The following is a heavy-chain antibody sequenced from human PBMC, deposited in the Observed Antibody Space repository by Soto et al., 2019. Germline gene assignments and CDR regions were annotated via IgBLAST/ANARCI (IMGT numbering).Heavy chain of an antibody. D-gene: IGHD3-3*01. CDR3: LIWREWGFDYFHFEF. Sequence: LSLTCTVSGGSVSSGSYYWSWIRQAPGKGLEWVAYITGRSRTIHYADSVKGRFTISRDNARKTLYLQMDRLRPEDTSIYYCLIWREWGFDYFHFEFWCRGTHVTVSS. V-gene: IGHV3-11*04. CDR2: ITGRSRTI. J-gene: IGHJ4*02. CDR1: GGSVSSGSYY.